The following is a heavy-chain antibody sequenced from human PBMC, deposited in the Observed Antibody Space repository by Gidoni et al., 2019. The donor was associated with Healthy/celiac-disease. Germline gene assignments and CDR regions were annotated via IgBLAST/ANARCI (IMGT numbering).Heavy chain of an antibody. V-gene: IGHV4-39*07. CDR1: GGSISSSSYY. CDR3: ARVKVGATDY. D-gene: IGHD1-26*01. CDR2: IYYSGST. J-gene: IGHJ4*02. Sequence: QLQLQESGPGLVKPSETLSLTCTVSGGSISSSSYYWGWIRPPPGKGLEWIGSIYYSGSTYYNPSLKSRVTISVDTSKNQFSLKLSSVTAADTAVYYCARVKVGATDYWGQGTLVTVSS.